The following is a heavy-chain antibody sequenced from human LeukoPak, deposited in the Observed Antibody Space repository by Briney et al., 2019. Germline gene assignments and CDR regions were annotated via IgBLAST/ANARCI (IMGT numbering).Heavy chain of an antibody. CDR3: AKDRRQYYFDSSGYDS. Sequence: GGSLRLSCAASGFTFSSYAMNWVRQAPGKGLEWVSNITDSGGGTYYADSVKGRFTISRDNSMNTLYLQMNSLRAEDTAVYYCAKDRRQYYFDSSGYDSWGQGTLVTVSS. J-gene: IGHJ4*02. V-gene: IGHV3-23*01. D-gene: IGHD3-22*01. CDR2: ITDSGGGT. CDR1: GFTFSSYA.